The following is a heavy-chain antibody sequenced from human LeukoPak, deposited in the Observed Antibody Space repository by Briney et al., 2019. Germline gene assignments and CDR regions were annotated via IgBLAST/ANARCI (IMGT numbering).Heavy chain of an antibody. CDR2: ISVSATNT. D-gene: IGHD3-22*01. Sequence: PGGSLRLSCAASGFTFSSFDMTGVPQAPGKGLEWVSTISVSATNTYYADSVKGRFTISRDNSKNTLYLQMSSLRADDTAVYYCATITSMRVVLISWGQGTLVTVSS. V-gene: IGHV3-23*01. CDR3: ATITSMRVVLIS. CDR1: GFTFSSFD. J-gene: IGHJ1*01.